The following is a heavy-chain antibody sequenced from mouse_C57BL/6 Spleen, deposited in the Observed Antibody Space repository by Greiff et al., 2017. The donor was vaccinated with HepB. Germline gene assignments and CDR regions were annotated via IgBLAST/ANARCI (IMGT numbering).Heavy chain of an antibody. CDR2: ISNLAYSI. CDR3: ARKGDYYGSSYWYFDV. J-gene: IGHJ1*03. D-gene: IGHD1-1*01. V-gene: IGHV5-15*01. CDR1: GFTFSDYG. Sequence: EVQRVESGGGLVQPGGSLKLSCAASGFTFSDYGMAWVRQAPRKGPEWVAFISNLAYSIYYADTVTGRFTISGENAKNTLYLEMSSLRSEDTAMYYCARKGDYYGSSYWYFDVWGTGTTVTVSS.